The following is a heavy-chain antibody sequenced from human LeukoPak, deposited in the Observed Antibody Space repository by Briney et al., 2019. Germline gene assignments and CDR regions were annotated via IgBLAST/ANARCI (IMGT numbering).Heavy chain of an antibody. CDR3: ARDGIYDSSGCLDY. D-gene: IGHD3-22*01. V-gene: IGHV1-69*13. CDR2: IIPIFGTA. CDR1: GGTFSSYA. Sequence: GASVKVSCKASGGTFSSYAISWVRQAPGQGLEWMGGIIPIFGTANYAQKFQGRVTITADESTSTAYMELSSLRSEDTAVYYCARDGIYDSSGCLDYWGQGTLVTVSS. J-gene: IGHJ4*02.